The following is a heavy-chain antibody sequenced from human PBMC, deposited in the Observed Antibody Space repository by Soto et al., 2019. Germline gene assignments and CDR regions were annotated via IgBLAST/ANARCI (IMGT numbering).Heavy chain of an antibody. D-gene: IGHD3-22*01. CDR1: GGTFSSYT. Sequence: SVKVSCKASGGTFSSYTISWVRQAPGQGLEWMGRIIPILGIANYAQKFQGRVTITADKSTSTAYMELSSLRSEDTAVYYCARDGGGYYDSSGYRDAFDIWGQGTMVTVS. V-gene: IGHV1-69*04. CDR3: ARDGGGYYDSSGYRDAFDI. J-gene: IGHJ3*02. CDR2: IIPILGIA.